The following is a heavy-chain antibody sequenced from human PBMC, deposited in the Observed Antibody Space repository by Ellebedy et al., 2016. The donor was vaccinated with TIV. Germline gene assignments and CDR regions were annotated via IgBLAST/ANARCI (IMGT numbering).Heavy chain of an antibody. J-gene: IGHJ5*02. V-gene: IGHV4-34*01. CDR1: GGSFSGYY. CDR3: ARGWYCSSTSCYRSAHNWFDP. CDR2: IYYSGST. D-gene: IGHD2-2*02. Sequence: SETLSLXXAVYGGSFSGYYWSWIRQPPGKGLEWIGSIYYSGSTYYNPSLKSRVTISVDTSKNQFSLKLSSVTAADTAVYYCARGWYCSSTSCYRSAHNWFDPWGQGTLVTVSS.